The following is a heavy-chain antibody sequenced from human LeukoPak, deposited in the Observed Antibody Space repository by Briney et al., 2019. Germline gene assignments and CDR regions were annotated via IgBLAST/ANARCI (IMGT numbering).Heavy chain of an antibody. V-gene: IGHV4-39*01. CDR3: ASYGSGSYYNYFDY. J-gene: IGHJ4*02. CDR1: GGSISCSSYY. D-gene: IGHD3-10*01. Sequence: SETLSLTCTVSGGSISCSSYYWGWIRQPPGKGLEWLGSIYYSGSTYYNPSLKSRVTISVDTSKNQFSLKLSSVTAADTAVYYCASYGSGSYYNYFDYWGQGTLVTVSS. CDR2: IYYSGST.